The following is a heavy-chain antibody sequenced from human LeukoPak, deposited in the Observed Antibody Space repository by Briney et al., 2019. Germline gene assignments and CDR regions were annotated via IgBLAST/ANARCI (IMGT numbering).Heavy chain of an antibody. CDR1: GFTFSSYW. Sequence: GGSLRLSCAASGFTFSSYWMHWVRQAPGKGLVWVSRINSDGSSTSYADSVKGRFTISRDNAKNTLYLQMNSLRAEDTAVYYCAEVRDRGSYFSTPSYYFDYWGQGTLVTVSS. D-gene: IGHD1-26*01. V-gene: IGHV3-74*01. CDR2: INSDGSST. J-gene: IGHJ4*02. CDR3: AEVRDRGSYFSTPSYYFDY.